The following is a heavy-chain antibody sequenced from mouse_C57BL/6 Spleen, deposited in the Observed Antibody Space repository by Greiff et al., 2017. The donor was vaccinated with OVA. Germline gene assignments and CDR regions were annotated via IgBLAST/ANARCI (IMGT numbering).Heavy chain of an antibody. V-gene: IGHV1-4*01. CDR2: INPSSGYT. D-gene: IGHD2-4*01. J-gene: IGHJ3*01. CDR3: ARGDYDGGFAY. Sequence: VQVVESGAELARPGASVKMSCKASGYTFTSYTMHWVKQRPGQGLEWIGYINPSSGYTKYNQKFKDKATLTADKSSSTAYMQLSSLTSEDSAVYYCARGDYDGGFAYWGQGTLVTLSA. CDR1: GYTFTSYT.